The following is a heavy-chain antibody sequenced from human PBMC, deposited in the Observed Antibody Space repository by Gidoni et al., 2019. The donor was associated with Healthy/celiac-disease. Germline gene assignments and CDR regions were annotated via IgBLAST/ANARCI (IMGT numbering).Heavy chain of an antibody. J-gene: IGHJ2*01. D-gene: IGHD6-13*01. Sequence: EVQLVESGGGLVKPVGSLRLSCAASGFTFRSYSMNWVRQAPGKGLEWVSSISSSSSYIYYADSVKGRFTISRDNAKNSLYLQMNSLRAEDTAVYYCARDSTLASGIAAAGADWYFDLWGRGTLVTVSS. CDR3: ARDSTLASGIAAAGADWYFDL. CDR1: GFTFRSYS. V-gene: IGHV3-21*01. CDR2: ISSSSSYI.